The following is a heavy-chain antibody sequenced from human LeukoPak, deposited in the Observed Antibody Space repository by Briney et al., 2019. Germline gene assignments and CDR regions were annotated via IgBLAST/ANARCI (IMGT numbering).Heavy chain of an antibody. Sequence: VASVKVSXKASGGTFSSYAISWVRQAPGQGLEWMGRIIPIFGTANYAQKFQGRVTITTDESTSTAYMELSSLRSEDPAVYYCARDDYDSSFDYWGQGTLVTVSS. J-gene: IGHJ4*02. D-gene: IGHD3-22*01. CDR2: IIPIFGTA. CDR1: GGTFSSYA. V-gene: IGHV1-69*05. CDR3: ARDDYDSSFDY.